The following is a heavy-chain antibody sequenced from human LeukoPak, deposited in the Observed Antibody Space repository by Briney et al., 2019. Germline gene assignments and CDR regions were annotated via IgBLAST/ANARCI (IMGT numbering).Heavy chain of an antibody. D-gene: IGHD6-19*01. CDR3: ARSRGAGPGAYFDY. CDR1: GFTFSDEY. J-gene: IGHJ4*02. CDR2: ISNSGSYT. Sequence: PGGSLRLSCAASGFTFSDEYMSWIRQAPGKGLEWVSYISNSGSYTNYADSVKGRFNISRDNAKNSLYLQMNSLRAEETAVYYCARSRGAGPGAYFDYWGQGTLITVSS. V-gene: IGHV3-11*03.